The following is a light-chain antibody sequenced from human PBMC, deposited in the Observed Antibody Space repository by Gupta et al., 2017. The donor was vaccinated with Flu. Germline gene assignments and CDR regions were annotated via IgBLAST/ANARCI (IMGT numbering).Light chain of an antibody. CDR2: GAS. CDR1: QSVSSN. V-gene: IGKV3-15*01. Sequence: EIVMTQAPATLSVSAGERATLTCRASQSVSSNLAWYQQKPAQAPRLLIYGASTTTTGIPARCSGSGSGTEFTLTISSLQSEDVAVYYCQQYNNWPPGSFGQGTKVEIK. CDR3: QQYNNWPPGS. J-gene: IGKJ2*04.